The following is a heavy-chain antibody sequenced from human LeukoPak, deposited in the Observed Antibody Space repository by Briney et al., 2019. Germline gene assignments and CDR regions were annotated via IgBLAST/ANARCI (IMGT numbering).Heavy chain of an antibody. V-gene: IGHV3-11*01. Sequence: GGSLRLSCAASGFTFSDYYMSWIRQAPGKGLEWVSYISSSGSTIYYADSVKGRFTISRDNAKNSLYLQMNSLRAEDTAVYYCARDNGYYYDSSARFDYWGQGTLVTVSS. D-gene: IGHD3-22*01. J-gene: IGHJ4*02. CDR2: ISSSGSTI. CDR3: ARDNGYYYDSSARFDY. CDR1: GFTFSDYY.